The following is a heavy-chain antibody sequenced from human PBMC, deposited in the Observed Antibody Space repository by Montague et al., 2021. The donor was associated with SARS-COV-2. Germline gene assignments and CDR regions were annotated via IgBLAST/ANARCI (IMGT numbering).Heavy chain of an antibody. D-gene: IGHD2-15*01. Sequence: TLSLTCTVSGGYTSSGGYYWSWIRQHPGKGLEWIGYIYYSGSTYYNPSLKGRVTISVDTSKNQFSLKLSSVTAADTAVYYCARLTAGYCSGGSCYWGTGFDYWGQGTLVTVSS. CDR2: IYYSGST. V-gene: IGHV4-31*03. J-gene: IGHJ4*02. CDR3: ARLTAGYCSGGSCYWGTGFDY. CDR1: GGYTSSGGYY.